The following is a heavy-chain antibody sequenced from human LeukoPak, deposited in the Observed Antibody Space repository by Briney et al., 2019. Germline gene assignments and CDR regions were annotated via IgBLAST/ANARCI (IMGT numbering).Heavy chain of an antibody. CDR1: GFSLTTYG. Sequence: PGGSLRLSCAASGFSLTTYGMSWVRQSPGKGPEWVSGIGGYDHSTYYPDSLKGRFTISKDTSKNTLYLQMNSLTAGDTAVYYCANGYCTNGVCYPYYYYYMDVWGKGTTVTVSS. D-gene: IGHD2-8*01. V-gene: IGHV3-23*01. J-gene: IGHJ6*03. CDR2: IGGYDHST. CDR3: ANGYCTNGVCYPYYYYYMDV.